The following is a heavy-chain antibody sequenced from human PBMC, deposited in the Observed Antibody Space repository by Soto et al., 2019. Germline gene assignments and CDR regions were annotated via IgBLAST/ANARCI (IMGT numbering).Heavy chain of an antibody. V-gene: IGHV3-23*01. Sequence: GGSLRLSCAASGFTFSSYAMSWVRQAPGKGLEWVSAISGSGGSTYYADSVKGRFTISRDNSKNTLYLQMNSLRAEDRAGYYCAKDITIFGVVIYYYYGMDVGGKGTTVTVSS. D-gene: IGHD3-3*01. CDR2: ISGSGGST. J-gene: IGHJ6*04. CDR3: AKDITIFGVVIYYYYGMDV. CDR1: GFTFSSYA.